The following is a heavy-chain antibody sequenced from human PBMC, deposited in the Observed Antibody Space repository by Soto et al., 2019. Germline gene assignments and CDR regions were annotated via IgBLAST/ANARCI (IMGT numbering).Heavy chain of an antibody. D-gene: IGHD2-2*01. J-gene: IGHJ4*02. Sequence: EVQLLESGGGLVQTGGSLRLSCAASGFTFSTYAMSWVRQAPGKGLEWASTISGSADATCYADSVKGRLAIFRDNSRTMFYLQMNSLRAEATAVYYCAKGGDGYCSTTSSLFHFDYWGPGTLATVSS. V-gene: IGHV3-23*01. CDR3: AKGGDGYCSTTSSLFHFDY. CDR1: GFTFSTYA. CDR2: ISGSADAT.